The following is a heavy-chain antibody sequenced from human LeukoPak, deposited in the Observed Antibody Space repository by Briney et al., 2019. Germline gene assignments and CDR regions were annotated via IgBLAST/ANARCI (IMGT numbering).Heavy chain of an antibody. CDR1: GYTLTELS. D-gene: IGHD6-19*01. Sequence: ASVKVSCKVSGYTLTELSMHWVRQAPGKGLEWMGGFDPEDGETIYAQKFQGRVTMTEDTSTDTAYMELSSLRSEDTAVYYCVTSRASGWYFRGYFDYWGQGTLVTASS. J-gene: IGHJ4*02. V-gene: IGHV1-24*01. CDR2: FDPEDGET. CDR3: VTSRASGWYFRGYFDY.